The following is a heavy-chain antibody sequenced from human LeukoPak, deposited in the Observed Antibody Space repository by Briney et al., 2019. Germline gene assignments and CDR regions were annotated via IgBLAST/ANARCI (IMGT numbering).Heavy chain of an antibody. J-gene: IGHJ4*02. CDR3: ARTWGLDGF. CDR2: ISYDGSNK. V-gene: IGHV3-30*04. CDR1: GFTFSTYA. Sequence: GGSLRLSCAPSGFTFSTYAMHWVRQAPGKGLEWVAVISYDGSNKYYADSVKGRFTISRDNAKNSLYLQMNSLRAEDTAVYYCARTWGLDGFWGQGTLVTVSS. D-gene: IGHD2-21*02.